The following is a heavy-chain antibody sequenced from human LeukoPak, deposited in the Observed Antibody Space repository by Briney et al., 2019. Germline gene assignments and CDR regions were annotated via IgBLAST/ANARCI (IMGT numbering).Heavy chain of an antibody. J-gene: IGHJ4*02. Sequence: KPSETLSLTCTVSGGSIGSYYWSWIRQPPGKGLEWIGYIYYSGSTNYNPSLKSRVTISVDTSKNQFSLKLSSVTAADTAVYYCARGWGPRNYFDYWGQGTLVTVSS. CDR3: ARGWGPRNYFDY. D-gene: IGHD2-21*02. CDR1: GGSIGSYY. CDR2: IYYSGST. V-gene: IGHV4-59*01.